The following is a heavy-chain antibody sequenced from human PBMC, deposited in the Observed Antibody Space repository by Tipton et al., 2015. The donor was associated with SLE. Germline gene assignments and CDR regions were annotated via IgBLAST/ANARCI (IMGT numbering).Heavy chain of an antibody. Sequence: TLSLTCTVSGGSISSGSYYWAWIRQPPGKGLEWIGSIYHSGSTYINPSLKRPVTISVDTSKNQFSLKLSSVTAADTAVYYCARHGDEWDVVATIDNYNWFDPWGQGTLVSVSS. J-gene: IGHJ5*02. CDR1: GGSISSGSYY. CDR3: ARHGDEWDVVATIDNYNWFDP. CDR2: IYHSGST. V-gene: IGHV4-39*07. D-gene: IGHD5-12*01.